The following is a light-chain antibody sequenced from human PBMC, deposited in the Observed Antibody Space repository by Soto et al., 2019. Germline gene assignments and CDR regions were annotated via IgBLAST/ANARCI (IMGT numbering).Light chain of an antibody. J-gene: IGKJ1*01. V-gene: IGKV3-20*01. CDR1: QRVDSSY. Sequence: EIVLTQSPGNLSLSPGERATLSCRASQRVDSSYLAWYQHKPGQAPRLLIYGAASRATGIPDRFSGSGSETDFTLTISRLKPEDFEVYYCQQYGRSPPRTFGQVTKVEIK. CDR2: GAA. CDR3: QQYGRSPPRT.